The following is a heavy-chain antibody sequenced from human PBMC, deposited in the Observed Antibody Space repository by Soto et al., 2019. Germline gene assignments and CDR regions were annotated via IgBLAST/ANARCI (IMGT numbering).Heavy chain of an antibody. CDR3: ARGFKRGYSYGPGY. CDR1: GFTFSIYS. Sequence: GGSLRLSCAASGFTFSIYSMNWVRQAPGKGLEWVSYISSSSSTIYYADSVKGRFTISRDNAKNSLYLQMNSLRDEDTAVYYCARGFKRGYSYGPGYWGQGTLVTAPQ. V-gene: IGHV3-48*02. D-gene: IGHD5-18*01. CDR2: ISSSSSTI. J-gene: IGHJ4*02.